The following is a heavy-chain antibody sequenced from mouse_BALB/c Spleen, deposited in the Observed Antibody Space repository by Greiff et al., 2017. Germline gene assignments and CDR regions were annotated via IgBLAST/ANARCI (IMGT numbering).Heavy chain of an antibody. Sequence: EVKLLESGPGLVKPSQSLSLTCTVTGYSITSDYAWNWIRQFPGNKLEWMGYISYSGSTSYNPSLKSRISITRDTSKNQFFLQLNSVTTEDTATYYCARGGDYDPFDYWGQGTTLTVSS. CDR3: ARGGDYDPFDY. D-gene: IGHD2-4*01. V-gene: IGHV3-2*02. J-gene: IGHJ2*01. CDR2: ISYSGST. CDR1: GYSITSDYA.